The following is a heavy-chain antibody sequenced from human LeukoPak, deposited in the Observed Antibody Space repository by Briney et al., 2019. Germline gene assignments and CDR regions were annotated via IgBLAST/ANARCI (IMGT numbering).Heavy chain of an antibody. Sequence: GSLRLSCAASGFTFSSYAMHWVRPAPGKGLEWVAVISYDGSNKYYADSVKGRFTISRDNSKNTLYLQMNGLRAEDTAVYYCARGGAVAGINVPIDYWGQGTLVTVSS. V-gene: IGHV3-30*04. J-gene: IGHJ4*02. D-gene: IGHD6-19*01. CDR3: ARGGAVAGINVPIDY. CDR1: GFTFSSYA. CDR2: ISYDGSNK.